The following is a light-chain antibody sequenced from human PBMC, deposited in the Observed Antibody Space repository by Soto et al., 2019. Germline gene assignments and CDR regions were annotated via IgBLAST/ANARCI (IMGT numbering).Light chain of an antibody. Sequence: DIQLAQSPSSLSASVGDRVTITCRASQDINTYINWYQKKPGRAPNLLIFAASSLQIGVPSRFSGRGSGTDFILTITSLQPEDFATYYCQQSYNTPRTFGQGTKVDIK. CDR1: QDINTY. CDR2: AAS. J-gene: IGKJ1*01. CDR3: QQSYNTPRT. V-gene: IGKV1-39*01.